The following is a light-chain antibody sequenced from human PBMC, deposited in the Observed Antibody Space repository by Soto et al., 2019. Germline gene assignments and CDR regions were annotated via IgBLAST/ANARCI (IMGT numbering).Light chain of an antibody. CDR3: QQYGSSQET. CDR1: QSVSSSY. CDR2: GAS. Sequence: EIVLTQSPDTLSLSPGERATLSCRASQSVSSSYLAWYQQKPGQAPRLLIYGASSRATGIPDRFSGSGSGTDFTLTISRLEPEDFAVYYCQQYGSSQETFGQGTKVDIK. J-gene: IGKJ1*01. V-gene: IGKV3-20*01.